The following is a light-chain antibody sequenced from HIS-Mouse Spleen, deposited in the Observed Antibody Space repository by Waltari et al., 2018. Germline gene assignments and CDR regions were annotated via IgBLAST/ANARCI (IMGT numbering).Light chain of an antibody. V-gene: IGLV3-10*01. CDR3: YSTDSSGNHRV. CDR1: ALPKQY. CDR2: EDS. Sequence: SYELTQPPSVSVSPGQTTRITCSGDALPKQYAYWYQQKSGQAPVLVIYEDSKRPSGNPGRFSGSSSGTMATLTISGAQVEDEADYYCYSTDSSGNHRVFGGGTKLTVL. J-gene: IGLJ2*01.